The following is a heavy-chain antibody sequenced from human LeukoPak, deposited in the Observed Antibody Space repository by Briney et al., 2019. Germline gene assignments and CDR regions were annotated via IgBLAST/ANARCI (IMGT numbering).Heavy chain of an antibody. D-gene: IGHD3-10*01. Sequence: PGGSLRLSCAASGFTFDDYGMSWVRQAPGKGLEWVSGINWDGGSTGYADSVKGRFTISRDNAKNSLYLQMNSLRAEDTALYYCARAGRSGAKYYYYYMDVWGKGTTVTVSS. V-gene: IGHV3-20*04. J-gene: IGHJ6*03. CDR2: INWDGGST. CDR3: ARAGRSGAKYYYYYMDV. CDR1: GFTFDDYG.